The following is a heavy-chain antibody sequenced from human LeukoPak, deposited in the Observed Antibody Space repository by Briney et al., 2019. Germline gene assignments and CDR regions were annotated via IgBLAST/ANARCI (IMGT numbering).Heavy chain of an antibody. Sequence: SETLSLTCAAYGGSFSGYYWSWIRQPPGKGLEWIGEINHSGSTNYNPSLKSRVTISVDTSKNQFSLKLSSVTAADTAVYYCARGDCTNGVCPNYYMDVWGKGTTVTVSS. V-gene: IGHV4-34*01. CDR3: ARGDCTNGVCPNYYMDV. D-gene: IGHD2-8*01. J-gene: IGHJ6*03. CDR1: GGSFSGYY. CDR2: INHSGST.